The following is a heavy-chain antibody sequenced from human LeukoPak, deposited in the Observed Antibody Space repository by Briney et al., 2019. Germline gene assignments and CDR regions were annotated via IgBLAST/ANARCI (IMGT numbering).Heavy chain of an antibody. CDR2: ISGSTGNT. V-gene: IGHV3-23*01. CDR3: AKDSPYYYDSSGYGGGAFDI. Sequence: GSLRLSCAASGFTFSSYAMSWVRQAPGKGLEWVSAISGSTGNTYYADSVKGRFTISRDNSKNTVYLQMNSLRAEDTAVYYCAKDSPYYYDSSGYGGGAFDIWGQGTMVTVSS. CDR1: GFTFSSYA. D-gene: IGHD3-22*01. J-gene: IGHJ3*02.